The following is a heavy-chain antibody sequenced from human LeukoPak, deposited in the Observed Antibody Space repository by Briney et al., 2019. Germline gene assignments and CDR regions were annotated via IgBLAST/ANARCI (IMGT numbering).Heavy chain of an antibody. V-gene: IGHV3-11*01. CDR1: GFTFSDYY. CDR3: AANYYYDSSGYPDY. CDR2: ISSSGSTI. D-gene: IGHD3-22*01. Sequence: WGSLRLSCAASGFTFSDYYMSWIRQAPGKGLEWVSYISSSGSTIYYADSVKGRFTTSRDNAKNSLYLQMNSLRAEDTAVYYCAANYYYDSSGYPDYWGQGTLVTVSS. J-gene: IGHJ4*02.